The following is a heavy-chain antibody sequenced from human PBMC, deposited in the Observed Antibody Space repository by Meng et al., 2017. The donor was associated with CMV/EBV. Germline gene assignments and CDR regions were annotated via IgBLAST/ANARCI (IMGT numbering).Heavy chain of an antibody. CDR2: IYYSGST. V-gene: IGHV4-59*01. D-gene: IGHD1-26*01. CDR3: ASGEGHSGSYYFYFDY. J-gene: IGHJ4*02. CDR1: GGSISSYY. Sequence: SETLSLTCTVSGGSISSYYWSWIRQPTGKGLEWIGYIYYSGSTNYHPSLKSRVTISVDTSKNQFSLKLSSVTAADTAVYYCASGEGHSGSYYFYFDYWGQGTLVTVSS.